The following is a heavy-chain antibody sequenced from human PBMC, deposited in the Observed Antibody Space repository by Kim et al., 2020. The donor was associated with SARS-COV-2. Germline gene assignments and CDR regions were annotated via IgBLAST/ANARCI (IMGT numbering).Heavy chain of an antibody. V-gene: IGHV3-9*01. CDR1: GFTFDDYA. D-gene: IGHD6-13*01. J-gene: IGHJ4*02. CDR3: AILPGIAAAGTIDY. Sequence: GGSLRLSCAASGFTFDDYAMHWVRQAPGKGLEWVSGISWNSGSIGYADSVKGRFTISRDNAKNSLYLQMNSLRAEDTALYYCAILPGIAAAGTIDYWGQGTRVTVSS. CDR2: ISWNSGSI.